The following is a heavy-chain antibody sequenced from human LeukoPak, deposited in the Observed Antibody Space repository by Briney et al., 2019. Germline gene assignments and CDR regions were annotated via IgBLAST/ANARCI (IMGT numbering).Heavy chain of an antibody. CDR2: IRYDGSNK. CDR1: GVTFSSYG. V-gene: IGHV3-30*02. CDR3: AKDEGSWYAVDY. J-gene: IGHJ4*02. D-gene: IGHD6-13*01. Sequence: GGSLRLSCAASGVTFSSYGMHWVRQAPGKGLEWVAFIRYDGSNKYYADSVKGRFTISRDNSKNTLYLQMNSLRAEDTAVYYCAKDEGSWYAVDYWGQGTLVTVSS.